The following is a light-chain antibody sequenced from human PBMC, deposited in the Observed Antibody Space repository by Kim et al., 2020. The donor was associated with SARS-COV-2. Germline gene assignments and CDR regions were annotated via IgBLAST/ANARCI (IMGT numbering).Light chain of an antibody. V-gene: IGKV3-11*01. CDR3: QQRSNWPLT. Sequence: SLSPGDRATLSCGASESVSSGLAWYEQKPGRAPRPLIYDASNRATGIPDRFSGSGSGTDFTLTIRSLEPEDFAVYYCQQRSNWPLTFGGGTKVEI. CDR2: DAS. J-gene: IGKJ4*01. CDR1: ESVSSG.